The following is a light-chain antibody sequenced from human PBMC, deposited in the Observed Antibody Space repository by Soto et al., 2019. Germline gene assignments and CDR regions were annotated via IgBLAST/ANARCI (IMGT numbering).Light chain of an antibody. CDR2: RAS. CDR1: QSIKTY. Sequence: EIVLTQSPAILSVSPGGRATLSCRASQSIKTYLAWYQQKAGQPPSRLIYRASTRATGILARFSGSGSGTEFAFTISSLQSEDDAVYYCQQYNNWPPKYTFGQGTKLEIK. V-gene: IGKV3-15*01. CDR3: QQYNNWPPKYT. J-gene: IGKJ2*01.